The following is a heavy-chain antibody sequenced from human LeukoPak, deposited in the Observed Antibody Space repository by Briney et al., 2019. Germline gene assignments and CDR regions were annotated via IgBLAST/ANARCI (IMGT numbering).Heavy chain of an antibody. V-gene: IGHV1-69*04. CDR2: IIPIVDIV. J-gene: IGHJ2*01. CDR3: ARDRSDNWSFDL. Sequence: ASVKVSCKASGGTFSSFGVSWVRQAPGQGLEWMGRIIPIVDIVKNAQKFQGRVTITADKSTSTAYMELSSLRPEDTAVYYCARDRSDNWSFDLWGPGTLVTVSS. CDR1: GGTFSSFG.